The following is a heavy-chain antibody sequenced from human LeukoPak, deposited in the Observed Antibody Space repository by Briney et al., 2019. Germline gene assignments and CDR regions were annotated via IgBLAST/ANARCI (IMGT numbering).Heavy chain of an antibody. CDR3: ARSGADIVVVPAAMSYYYYYYMDV. J-gene: IGHJ6*03. CDR2: IYCSGST. D-gene: IGHD2-2*01. CDR1: GGSISSGDYY. Sequence: SETLSLTCTVSGGSISSGDYYWSWIRQPPGKGLEWIGYIYCSGSTYYNPSLKSRVTISVDTSKNQFSLKLSSVTAADTAVYYCARSGADIVVVPAAMSYYYYYYMDVWGKGTTVTVSS. V-gene: IGHV4-30-4*08.